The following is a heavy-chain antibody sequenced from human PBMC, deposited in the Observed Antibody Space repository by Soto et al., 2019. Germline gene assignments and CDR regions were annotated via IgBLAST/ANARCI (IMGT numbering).Heavy chain of an antibody. V-gene: IGHV1-69*13. CDR3: AREAGIQIRTYFDY. CDR2: IIPIFGTA. J-gene: IGHJ4*02. D-gene: IGHD5-18*01. Sequence: SVKVSCKASGGTFSSYAISWVRQAPGQGLEWMGGIIPIFGTANYAQKFQGRVTITADESTSTAYMELSSLRSEDTAVYYCAREAGIQIRTYFDYWGQGTLVTVSS. CDR1: GGTFSSYA.